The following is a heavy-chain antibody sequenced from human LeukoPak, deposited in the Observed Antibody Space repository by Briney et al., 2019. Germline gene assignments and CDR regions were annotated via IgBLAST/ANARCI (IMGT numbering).Heavy chain of an antibody. Sequence: PSETLSLTCTVSGGSIGTYYWSWIRQPPGRGLEWIGYVYYNGYTDYNPSLKSRVAISLHTSKNQFSLKLNSVTAADTAVYFCARDRHWTNDWVFDYWGQGTLVTVSS. V-gene: IGHV4-59*01. J-gene: IGHJ4*02. CDR2: VYYNGYT. CDR3: ARDRHWTNDWVFDY. D-gene: IGHD1/OR15-1a*01. CDR1: GGSIGTYY.